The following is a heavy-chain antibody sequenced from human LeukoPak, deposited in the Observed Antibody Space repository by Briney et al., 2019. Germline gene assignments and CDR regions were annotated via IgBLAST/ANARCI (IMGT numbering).Heavy chain of an antibody. V-gene: IGHV3-23*01. CDR2: ISGSGGST. Sequence: GGSLRLSCAASGFTFSSYGIHWVRQAPGKGLEWVSAISGSGGSTYYADSVKGRFTISRDNSKNTLYLQMNSLRAEDTAVYYCAKVPRFASYSSSWPFDYWGQGTLVTVSS. J-gene: IGHJ4*02. CDR1: GFTFSSYG. CDR3: AKVPRFASYSSSWPFDY. D-gene: IGHD6-13*01.